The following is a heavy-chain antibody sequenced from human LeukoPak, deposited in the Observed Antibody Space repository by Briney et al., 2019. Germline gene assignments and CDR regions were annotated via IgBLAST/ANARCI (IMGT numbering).Heavy chain of an antibody. V-gene: IGHV3-7*03. CDR3: ARGTGIYEY. Sequence: GGSLRLSCAASGFTFSSYSLSWVRQAPGKGLECVSTIKRDGGDTYYADSVKGRFTISRDDSKNSLYLQLNSLRAEDTAVYYCARGTGIYEYWGQGTLVTVSS. CDR2: IKRDGGDT. D-gene: IGHD3/OR15-3a*01. J-gene: IGHJ4*02. CDR1: GFTFSSYS.